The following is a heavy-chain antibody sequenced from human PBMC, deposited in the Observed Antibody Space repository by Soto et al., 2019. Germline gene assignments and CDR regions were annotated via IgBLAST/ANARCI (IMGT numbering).Heavy chain of an antibody. V-gene: IGHV3-23*01. CDR1: GFSFNNYA. CDR3: ARSDDKGILTGCYN. D-gene: IGHD3-9*01. J-gene: IGHJ4*02. CDR2: IGHSGYSI. Sequence: DVQLLESGGGLIQPGGSLRLSCAASGFSFNNYAMAWVRQAPGKALEWVSSIGHSGYSINYGDSVKGRFTISRDNSNNILFLEMTGLRAEDTAVYYCARSDDKGILTGCYNWGQGALVTVSS.